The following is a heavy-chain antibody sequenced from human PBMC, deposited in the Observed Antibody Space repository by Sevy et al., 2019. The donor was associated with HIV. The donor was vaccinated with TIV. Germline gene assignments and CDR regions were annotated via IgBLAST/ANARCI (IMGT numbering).Heavy chain of an antibody. D-gene: IGHD3-16*01. Sequence: ASVKVSCKASGYTFMTYTIHCVRQGPGQRLEWMGWLNPGNGNTKYSQKFQGRITITRDTSATTAYMELASLRSEDTAIYYCARDPYARRGFDYWGQGTLVTVSS. CDR3: ARDPYARRGFDY. CDR1: GYTFMTYT. J-gene: IGHJ4*02. CDR2: LNPGNGNT. V-gene: IGHV1-3*01.